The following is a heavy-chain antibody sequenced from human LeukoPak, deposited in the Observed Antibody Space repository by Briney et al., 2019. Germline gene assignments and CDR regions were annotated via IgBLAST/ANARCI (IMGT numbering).Heavy chain of an antibody. Sequence: GGSLRLSCAASGFTFSDHYIDWVRQAPGKGLEWVGRTRDRANSYTTEYAASVKDRFTFSRDDSKNSVYLQMNSLKTEDTAVYYCARVGNSGGYYYPLDYWGQGTLVTVSS. D-gene: IGHD3-22*01. CDR1: GFTFSDHY. CDR2: TRDRANSYTT. J-gene: IGHJ4*02. V-gene: IGHV3-72*01. CDR3: ARVGNSGGYYYPLDY.